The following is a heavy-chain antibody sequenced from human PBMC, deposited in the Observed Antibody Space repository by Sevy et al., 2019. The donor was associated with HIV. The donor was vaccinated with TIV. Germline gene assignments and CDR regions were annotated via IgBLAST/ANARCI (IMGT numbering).Heavy chain of an antibody. CDR1: GFTFSSYS. D-gene: IGHD5-18*01. CDR3: ARNGYDAKYCYYYYMDV. J-gene: IGHJ6*03. CDR2: ISSSSSTI. Sequence: GGSLRLSCAASGFTFSSYSMNWVRQAPGKGLEWVSYISSSSSTIYYADSVKGRFTISRDNAKNSLYLQMNSLRDEDTAVYSCARNGYDAKYCYYYYMDVWGKGTTVTVSS. V-gene: IGHV3-48*02.